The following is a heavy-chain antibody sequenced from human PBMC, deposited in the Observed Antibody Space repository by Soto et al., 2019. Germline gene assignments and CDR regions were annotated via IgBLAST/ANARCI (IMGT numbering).Heavy chain of an antibody. Sequence: EVQLVESGGGPVQAGGSLRLSCAASGLTLSNYWMQWVRQGPGKGLVWVAHINSDGITTKYAESVKSRFTISRDDAKNMLYLQMNSLRHDDTAGYYCAKVKGGSGARGDPLDLWGEGILVTVAS. J-gene: IGHJ5*02. CDR3: AKVKGGSGARGDPLDL. V-gene: IGHV3-74*03. CDR1: GLTLSNYW. D-gene: IGHD2-15*01. CDR2: INSDGITT.